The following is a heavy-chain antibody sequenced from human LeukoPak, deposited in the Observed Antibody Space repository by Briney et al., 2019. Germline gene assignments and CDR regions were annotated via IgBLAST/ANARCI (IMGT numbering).Heavy chain of an antibody. J-gene: IGHJ4*02. CDR2: SRNKDNGYTT. V-gene: IGHV3-72*01. CDR1: VFTFNVHY. CDR3: ARVGRGGNNDH. Sequence: GGPLRLSCAASVFTFNVHYMDWLRQTPGKGLEWVGRSRNKDNGYTTQYAATAKGRFTFSRDDSKNSLCLQLNSLKSEDTAVYYCARVGRGGNNDHWGQGTRVTVS. D-gene: IGHD1/OR15-1a*01.